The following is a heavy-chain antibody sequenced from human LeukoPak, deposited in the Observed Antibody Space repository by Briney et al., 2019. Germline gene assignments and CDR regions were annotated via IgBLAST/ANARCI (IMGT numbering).Heavy chain of an antibody. CDR3: ARASGWRNDY. D-gene: IGHD6-25*01. Sequence: GGSLRLSCAASGFTFSSYAMHWVRQAPGKGLEYVSAISSNGGSTYYANSVKGRFTISRDNSKNTLYLQMGSLRAEDMAMYYCARASGWRNDYWGQGTLVTVSS. J-gene: IGHJ4*02. CDR2: ISSNGGST. V-gene: IGHV3-64*01. CDR1: GFTFSSYA.